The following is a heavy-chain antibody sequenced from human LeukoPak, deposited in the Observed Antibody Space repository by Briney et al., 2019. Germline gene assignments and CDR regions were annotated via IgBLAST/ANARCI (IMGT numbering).Heavy chain of an antibody. V-gene: IGHV3-23*01. CDR3: AKDVGKWESLHFFDY. CDR2: ISGSGAST. J-gene: IGHJ4*02. D-gene: IGHD1-26*01. CDR1: GFTLSTNA. Sequence: GGSLRLSCLTSGFTLSTNAMSWVRQAPGKGLEWISGISGSGASTYYADSVKGRFTISRNDSRNTLYLQMNSLRGDDTAVYYCAKDVGKWESLHFFDYWGQGTLVTVSS.